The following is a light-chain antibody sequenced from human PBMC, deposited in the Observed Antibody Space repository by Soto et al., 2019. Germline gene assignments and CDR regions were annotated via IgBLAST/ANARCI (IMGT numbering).Light chain of an antibody. V-gene: IGKV3-11*01. CDR1: QSVSSY. Sequence: EIVLTQSPATLSFSPGERATLSCRASQSVSSYLAWYQQKPGQAPRLLIYDASNKATCIPARFSGSGSGTDCTLTISSLEPEDFAVYCCQQRSNWPITVGQGTRMEI. J-gene: IGKJ5*01. CDR3: QQRSNWPIT. CDR2: DAS.